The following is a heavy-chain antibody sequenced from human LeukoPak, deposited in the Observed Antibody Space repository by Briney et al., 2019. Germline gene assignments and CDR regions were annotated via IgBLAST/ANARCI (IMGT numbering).Heavy chain of an antibody. CDR2: INYNGST. D-gene: IGHD3-22*01. J-gene: IGHJ3*02. Sequence: PSETLSLTCTVSGGSISSYYWSLIRQPPGKGLQWIGYINYNGSTNSNPALKSRAAISLDTSKNQFSLKLSSVTAADTAVYYCARGYDSSPDAFDIWGQGTMVTVSS. V-gene: IGHV4-59*01. CDR1: GGSISSYY. CDR3: ARGYDSSPDAFDI.